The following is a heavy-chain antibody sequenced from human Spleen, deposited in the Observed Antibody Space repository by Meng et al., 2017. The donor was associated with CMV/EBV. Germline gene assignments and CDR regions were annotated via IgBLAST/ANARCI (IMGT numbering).Heavy chain of an antibody. V-gene: IGHV3-21*01. CDR1: GFTFSTYS. CDR2: ISSGSDYI. D-gene: IGHD1-26*01. CDR3: ARENYAGPSGSFDY. Sequence: GESLKISCAASGFTFSTYSMNWVRQAPGKGLECVSSISSGSDYIYYADSVKGRFTISRDNAKNSLYLQMNSLRAEDTAVYYCARENYAGPSGSFDYWGQGTLVTVSS. J-gene: IGHJ4*02.